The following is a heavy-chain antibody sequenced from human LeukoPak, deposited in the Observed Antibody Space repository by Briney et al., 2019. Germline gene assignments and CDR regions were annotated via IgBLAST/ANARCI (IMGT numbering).Heavy chain of an antibody. CDR3: ARGDSSGWSPDPYYYYGMDV. CDR2: ISSSSSYI. CDR1: GFTFSSYS. J-gene: IGHJ6*02. D-gene: IGHD6-19*01. Sequence: GSLRLSCAASGFTFSSYSMNWVRQAPGKGLEWVSSISSSSSYIYYADSVKGRFTISRDNAKNSLYLQMNSLRAEDTAVYYCARGDSSGWSPDPYYYYGMDVWGQGTTVTVSS. V-gene: IGHV3-21*01.